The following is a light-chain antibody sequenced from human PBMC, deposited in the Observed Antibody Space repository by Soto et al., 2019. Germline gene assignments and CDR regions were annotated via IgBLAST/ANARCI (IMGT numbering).Light chain of an antibody. Sequence: QSALTQPASVSGSPGQSITISCTGTTSDIGGYNYVSWYQQHPGKAPKVMIYEVTNRPSGVSNRFSGSKSGNTASLTISGLQAEDEADYFCRSYTSVSTLVVFGGGTKLTVL. V-gene: IGLV2-14*01. CDR3: RSYTSVSTLVV. J-gene: IGLJ2*01. CDR2: EVT. CDR1: TSDIGGYNY.